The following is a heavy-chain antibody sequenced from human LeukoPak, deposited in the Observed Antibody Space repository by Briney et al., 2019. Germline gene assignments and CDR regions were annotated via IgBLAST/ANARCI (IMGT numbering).Heavy chain of an antibody. CDR1: ACSISSYY. Sequence: PSETLSLTCTVSACSISSYYWSWIRQPAGKGLESIGRIYTSGSTNYNPSLKSRVTISVDKSKNQFSLKLSSVTAADTAVYYCARDRQWLVDYWGQGTLVTVSS. J-gene: IGHJ4*02. CDR3: ARDRQWLVDY. V-gene: IGHV4-4*07. CDR2: IYTSGST. D-gene: IGHD6-19*01.